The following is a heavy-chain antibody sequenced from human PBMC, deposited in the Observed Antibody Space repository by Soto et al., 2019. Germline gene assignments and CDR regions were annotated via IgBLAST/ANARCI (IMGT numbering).Heavy chain of an antibody. V-gene: IGHV4-59*02. J-gene: IGHJ6*02. CDR1: GDSVSNYY. CDR3: ARGVLRYYHYGMDV. Sequence: QVQLQESGPGLVKPSETLSLSCTVSGDSVSNYYWSWIRQLPGRGLEWIGYIYISGNTNYNPALKSRVAISRDTSKNQFSRNLKSVTAADTAVYYCARGVLRYYHYGMDVWGQGTTVTVSS. CDR2: IYISGNT.